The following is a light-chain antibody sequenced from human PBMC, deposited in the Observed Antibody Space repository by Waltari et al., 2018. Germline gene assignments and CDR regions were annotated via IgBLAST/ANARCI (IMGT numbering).Light chain of an antibody. CDR3: SSYTGRSTLLYV. Sequence: QSALTQPASVSGSPGQSITISCSGTDSDVGAYDFVSWYQQHPGNAPHLIIYEVSNRPSGISNRFSGSKSGNTASLTISGLQAEDEAYYYCSSYTGRSTLLYVFGTGTKVTVL. CDR1: DSDVGAYDF. J-gene: IGLJ1*01. V-gene: IGLV2-14*01. CDR2: EVS.